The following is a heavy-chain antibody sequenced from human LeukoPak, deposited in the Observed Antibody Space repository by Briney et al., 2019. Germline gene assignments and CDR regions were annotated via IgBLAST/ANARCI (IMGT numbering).Heavy chain of an antibody. CDR2: ISSSSSYI. CDR1: GFTFSSYS. D-gene: IGHD3-10*01. Sequence: GGSLRLSCAASGFTFSSYSMNWVRQAPGKGLEWVSSISSSSSYIYYADSVKGRFTISRDNAKNSLYLQMNSLRAEDTAVYYCARVKGLGSHFVLDYWGQGTLVTVSS. J-gene: IGHJ4*02. CDR3: ARVKGLGSHFVLDY. V-gene: IGHV3-21*01.